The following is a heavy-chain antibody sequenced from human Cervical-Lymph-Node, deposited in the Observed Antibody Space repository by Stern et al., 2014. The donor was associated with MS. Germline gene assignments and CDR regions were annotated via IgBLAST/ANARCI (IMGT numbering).Heavy chain of an antibody. D-gene: IGHD1-1*01. CDR3: AREVGSLAMDV. V-gene: IGHV1-69*06. J-gene: IGHJ6*01. CDR2: ITPIFNSA. CDR1: GDTFTDYA. Sequence: VQLVESGAEVKKPGSSVTVSCKASGDTFTDYAISWVRQAPGQGPEWMGGITPIFNSADYAQKFQGRLTITADKSRSTAYMELSSLTSEDTAVYYCAREVGSLAMDVWGQGPTVIVSS.